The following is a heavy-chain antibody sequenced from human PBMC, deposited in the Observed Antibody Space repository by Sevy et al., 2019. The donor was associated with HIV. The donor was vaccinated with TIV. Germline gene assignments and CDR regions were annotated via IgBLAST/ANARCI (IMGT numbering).Heavy chain of an antibody. D-gene: IGHD6-19*01. V-gene: IGHV3-9*01. CDR2: ISWNSGSI. J-gene: IGHJ6*02. CDR3: AKGPSIAVAGTLSGGGGMDV. Sequence: GGSLRLSCAASGFTFDDYAMHWVRQAPGKGLEWVSGISWNSGSIGYADSVKGQFTISRDNAKNSLYLQMNSLRAEDTALYYCAKGPSIAVAGTLSGGGGMDVWGQGTTVTVSS. CDR1: GFTFDDYA.